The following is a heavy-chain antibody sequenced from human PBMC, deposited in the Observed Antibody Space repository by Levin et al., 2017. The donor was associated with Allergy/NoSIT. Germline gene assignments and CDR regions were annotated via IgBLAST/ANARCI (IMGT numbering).Heavy chain of an antibody. CDR1: GFTFSDYY. J-gene: IGHJ6*02. CDR3: AREVLSGVTYWYYYGMDV. CDR2: ISSSGDTI. Sequence: GESLKISCAASGFTFSDYYMTWIRQAPGKGLEWLSYISSSGDTIYYADSVKGRFTISRDNAKNSLYLQMNSLRADDTAVYYCAREVLSGVTYWYYYGMDVWGQGTTVTVSS. D-gene: IGHD7-27*01. V-gene: IGHV3-11*01.